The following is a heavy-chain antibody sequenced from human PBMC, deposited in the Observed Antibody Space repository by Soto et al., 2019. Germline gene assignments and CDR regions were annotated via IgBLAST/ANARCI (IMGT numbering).Heavy chain of an antibody. CDR3: ARGSCSSTSCYTTPFGY. CDR2: LSDSVGTT. V-gene: IGHV3-23*01. CDR1: GFSFGTYT. Sequence: GGSLRLSCAVSGFSFGTYTVNWVRQAPGMGLEWVSGLSDSVGTTHYAYSVKGRFTISRDKSKNTLYLQMNSLRAEDTAVYYCARGSCSSTSCYTTPFGYWGQGTLVTVSS. D-gene: IGHD2-2*02. J-gene: IGHJ4*02.